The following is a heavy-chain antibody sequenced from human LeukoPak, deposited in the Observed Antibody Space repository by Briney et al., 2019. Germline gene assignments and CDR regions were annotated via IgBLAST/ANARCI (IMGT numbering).Heavy chain of an antibody. Sequence: GGSLRLSCAASGFTFSSYSMNWVRQAQGKGLEWVSYISSSSSTIYYADSVKGRFTISRDNAKNSLYLQMNSLRAEDTAVYYCARESIAARLDYWGQGTLVTVSS. CDR3: ARESIAARLDY. V-gene: IGHV3-48*01. D-gene: IGHD6-6*01. CDR1: GFTFSSYS. J-gene: IGHJ4*02. CDR2: ISSSSSTI.